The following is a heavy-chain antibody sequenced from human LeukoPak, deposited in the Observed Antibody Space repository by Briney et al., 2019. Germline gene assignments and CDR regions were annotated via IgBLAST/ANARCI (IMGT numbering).Heavy chain of an antibody. Sequence: PGGSLRLSCAASGFTFSSYAMHWVRQAPGKGLEWVAVISYDGSNKYYADSVKGRFTISRDNSKSTLYLQMNSLRAEDTAVYYCARGPDFWSGPPSFDYWGQGTLVTVSS. CDR2: ISYDGSNK. V-gene: IGHV3-30-3*01. CDR1: GFTFSSYA. D-gene: IGHD3-3*01. CDR3: ARGPDFWSGPPSFDY. J-gene: IGHJ4*02.